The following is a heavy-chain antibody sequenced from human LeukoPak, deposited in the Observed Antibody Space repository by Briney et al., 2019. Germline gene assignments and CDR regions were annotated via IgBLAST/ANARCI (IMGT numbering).Heavy chain of an antibody. CDR3: ARGPYDYGGNSATGLDY. Sequence: GSLRLSCVASGFTFRNYWMHWVRQAPGKGLVWVSRINSDGSSTSYADSVKGRFTISRDNAKNTLHLQMNSLRAEDTAVYYCARGPYDYGGNSATGLDYWGQGTLVTVSS. J-gene: IGHJ4*02. CDR1: GFTFRNYW. CDR2: INSDGSST. D-gene: IGHD4-23*01. V-gene: IGHV3-74*01.